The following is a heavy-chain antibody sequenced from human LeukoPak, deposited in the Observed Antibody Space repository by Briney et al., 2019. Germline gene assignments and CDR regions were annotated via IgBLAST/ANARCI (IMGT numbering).Heavy chain of an antibody. CDR2: TYTSGST. CDR1: GGSISSSTYY. J-gene: IGHJ5*02. CDR3: ARIEMATTNWFDP. V-gene: IGHV4-61*02. D-gene: IGHD5-24*01. Sequence: SETLSLTCTASGGSISSSTYYWSWIRQPAGKGLEWIGRTYTSGSTNYNPSLKSRVTISVDTSKNQFSLKLSSVTAADTAVYYCARIEMATTNWFDPWGQGTLVTVSS.